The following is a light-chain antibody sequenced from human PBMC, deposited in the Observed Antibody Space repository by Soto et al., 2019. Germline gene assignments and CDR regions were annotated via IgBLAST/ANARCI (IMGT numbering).Light chain of an antibody. J-gene: IGLJ3*02. Sequence: QSALTQPRSASGSPGQSVTISCTGTSSDVGGYNYVSWYQQHPGKAPKLMIYDVSKRPSGVPDRFSGSKSGNTASLTISGLQAEDEADYYCSSYAGSYTSVFGGGTKLTVL. V-gene: IGLV2-11*01. CDR3: SSYAGSYTSV. CDR2: DVS. CDR1: SSDVGGYNY.